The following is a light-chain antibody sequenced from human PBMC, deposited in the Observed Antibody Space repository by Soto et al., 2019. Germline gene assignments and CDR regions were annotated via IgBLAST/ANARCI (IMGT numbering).Light chain of an antibody. CDR1: SSDVGGYNY. Sequence: QSVLTQPASVSGSPGQSITISCTGTSSDVGGYNYVSWYQQHPGKAPKLMIYEVSNRPSGVSNRFSGSKSGNSASLTISGLQAEDEADYYCSSYTAYSSVVFGPGTKVTVL. CDR2: EVS. J-gene: IGLJ1*01. CDR3: SSYTAYSSVV. V-gene: IGLV2-14*01.